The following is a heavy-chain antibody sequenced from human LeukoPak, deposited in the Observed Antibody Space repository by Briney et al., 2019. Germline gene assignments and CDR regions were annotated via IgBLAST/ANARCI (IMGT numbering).Heavy chain of an antibody. CDR3: AKIRLGDGYNSDAFDI. D-gene: IGHD5-24*01. V-gene: IGHV3-30*18. CDR1: GFTFSSYG. Sequence: GGSLRLSCAASGFTFSSYGMRWVRQAPGKGLEWVAVISYDGSNKYYADSVKGRFTISRDNSKNTLYLQMNSLRAEDTAVYYCAKIRLGDGYNSDAFDIWGQGTMVTVSS. J-gene: IGHJ3*02. CDR2: ISYDGSNK.